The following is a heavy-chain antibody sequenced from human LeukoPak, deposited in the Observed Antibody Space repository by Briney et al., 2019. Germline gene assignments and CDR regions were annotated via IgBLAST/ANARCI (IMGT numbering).Heavy chain of an antibody. J-gene: IGHJ6*02. Sequence: SETLSLTCTVSGGSISSGGYYWSWIRQHPGKGLEWIGNIYYSGSTYYNPSLKSRVTIPVDTSKNQFSLKLSSVTAADTAVHYCARDPSMVRGVSNDYYYYGMDVWGQGTTVTVSS. CDR2: IYYSGST. CDR3: ARDPSMVRGVSNDYYYYGMDV. D-gene: IGHD3-10*01. V-gene: IGHV4-31*03. CDR1: GGSISSGGYY.